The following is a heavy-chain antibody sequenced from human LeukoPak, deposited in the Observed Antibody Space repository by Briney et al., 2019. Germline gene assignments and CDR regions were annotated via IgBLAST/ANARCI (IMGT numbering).Heavy chain of an antibody. CDR2: INSDGSST. Sequence: GGSLRLSCAASGFTCSSYWMHWVRQAPGKGLVWVSRINSDGSSTSYADSVKGRFTISRDNAKNTLYLQMNSLRAEDTAVYYCARGYYGSGSYYFDYWGQGTLVTVSS. D-gene: IGHD3-10*01. CDR3: ARGYYGSGSYYFDY. J-gene: IGHJ4*02. CDR1: GFTCSSYW. V-gene: IGHV3-74*01.